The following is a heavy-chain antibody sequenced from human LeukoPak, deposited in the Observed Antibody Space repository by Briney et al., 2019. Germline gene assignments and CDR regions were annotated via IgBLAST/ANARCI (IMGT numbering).Heavy chain of an antibody. V-gene: IGHV3-30*04. D-gene: IGHD6-13*01. CDR1: GFTFSTYA. CDR3: AKVAVGAAADLYYYYYMDV. CDR2: ISFDGVNT. Sequence: GGSLRLSCAASGFTFSTYAIHWVRQAPGKGLEWVAVISFDGVNTFYADSVKGRFTISRDNSKNTLYLQMNSLRAEDTAVYYCAKVAVGAAADLYYYYYMDVWGKGTTVTVSS. J-gene: IGHJ6*03.